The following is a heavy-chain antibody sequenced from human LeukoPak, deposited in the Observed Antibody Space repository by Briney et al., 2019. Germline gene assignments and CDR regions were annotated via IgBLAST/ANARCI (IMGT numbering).Heavy chain of an antibody. CDR1: GGSISSYY. CDR3: ARGGRDGYTLYPLDY. D-gene: IGHD5-24*01. V-gene: IGHV4-59*01. J-gene: IGHJ4*02. CDR2: IYYSGST. Sequence: SETLSLTCTVSGGSISSYYWSWIRQPPGKGLEWIGYIYYSGSTNYNPSLKSRVTISVDTSKNQFSLKLSSVTAADTAVYYCARGGRDGYTLYPLDYWGQGTLVTVSS.